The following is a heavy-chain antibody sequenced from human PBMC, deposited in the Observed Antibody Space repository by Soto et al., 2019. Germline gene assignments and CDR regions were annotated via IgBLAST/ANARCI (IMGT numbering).Heavy chain of an antibody. CDR1: GYTFTSYG. D-gene: IGHD3-10*01. CDR2: ISAYNGNT. Sequence: QVQLVQSGAELKKPGASVRVSCKASGYTFTSYGISWVRQAPGQGLEWMGWISAYNGNTNYAQKLQGRVTMTTDTSTSTAYMELRSLRSDDTAVYYCARDAVLYGSGSYRHYGMDVWGQGTTVTVSS. V-gene: IGHV1-18*01. CDR3: ARDAVLYGSGSYRHYGMDV. J-gene: IGHJ6*02.